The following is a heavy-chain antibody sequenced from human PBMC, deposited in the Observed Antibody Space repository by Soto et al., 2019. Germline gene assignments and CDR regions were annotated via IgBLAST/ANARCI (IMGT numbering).Heavy chain of an antibody. V-gene: IGHV3-11*01. D-gene: IGHD2-15*01. CDR2: ISSSGSTI. CDR1: GFTFSDYY. CDR3: AREGYCSGGSCYSVWWFDP. J-gene: IGHJ5*02. Sequence: PGGSLRLSCAASGFTFSDYYMSWIRQAPGKGLEWVSYISSSGSTIYYADSVKGRFTISRDNAKNSLYLQMISLRAEDTAVYYCAREGYCSGGSCYSVWWFDPWGQGTLVTVSS.